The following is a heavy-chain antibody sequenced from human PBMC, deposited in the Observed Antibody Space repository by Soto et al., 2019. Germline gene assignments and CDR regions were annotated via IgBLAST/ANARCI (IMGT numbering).Heavy chain of an antibody. Sequence: QVQLVQSGPEVKKPGASVKVSCKTSGYTFTNFGISWVRQAPGQGLEWMGWVTTNKGKTTYAQKFQGGVTMTTDTSTSTAYMELRSLRSDDTAVYYCATRSPAFDYWCQGTLVTVSS. CDR2: VTTNKGKT. J-gene: IGHJ4*02. V-gene: IGHV1-18*01. CDR1: GYTFTNFG. CDR3: ATRSPAFDY.